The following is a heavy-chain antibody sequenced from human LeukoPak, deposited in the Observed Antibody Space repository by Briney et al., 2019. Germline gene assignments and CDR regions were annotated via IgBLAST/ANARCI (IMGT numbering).Heavy chain of an antibody. D-gene: IGHD2-8*02. J-gene: IGHJ6*03. CDR1: GFTFSSFA. CDR2: VSGSAGRT. V-gene: IGHV3-23*01. CDR3: AKNRGHCVDGVCHNYYYMDV. Sequence: GWSLRLSFAASGFTFSSFAMTWVRQAPGKGLEGVSTVSGSAGRTDYADSVKGRFTISRDNLKNTLYVQMNGLRAEDTAVYYCAKNRGHCVDGVCHNYYYMDVWGRGTTVTASS.